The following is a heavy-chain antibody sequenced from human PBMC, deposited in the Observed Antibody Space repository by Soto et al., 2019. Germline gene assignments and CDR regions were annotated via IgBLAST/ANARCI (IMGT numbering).Heavy chain of an antibody. CDR2: IYWDDSK. CDR1: GFSLSTREVG. J-gene: IGHJ4*02. D-gene: IGHD3-22*01. V-gene: IGHV2-5*02. Sequence: GSGPTLVNPTQTLTLTCTFSGFSLSTREVGVGWIRQPPGKALEWLAVIYWDDSKHYSPSLKSRVTITKDTSKSQVVLAVTNMDPVDTAIYYCAHAYDGTSRYWGQGTLVTVSS. CDR3: AHAYDGTSRY.